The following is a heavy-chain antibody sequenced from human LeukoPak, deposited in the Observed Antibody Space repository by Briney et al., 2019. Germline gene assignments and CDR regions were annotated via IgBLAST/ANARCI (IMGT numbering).Heavy chain of an antibody. Sequence: PSQTLSLTCTVSGGSISSGDYYWSWIRQPPGKGLEWIGYIYYSGSTYYNPSLKSRVTISVDTSKNQFSLKLSSVTAADTAVYYCARDPRGYVVPAAEDAFDIWGQGTMVTVSS. D-gene: IGHD2-2*01. CDR2: IYYSGST. CDR3: ARDPRGYVVPAAEDAFDI. V-gene: IGHV4-30-4*08. J-gene: IGHJ3*02. CDR1: GGSISSGDYY.